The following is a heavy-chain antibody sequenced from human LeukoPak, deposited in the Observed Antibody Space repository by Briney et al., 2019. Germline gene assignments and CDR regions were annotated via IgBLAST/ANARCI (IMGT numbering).Heavy chain of an antibody. J-gene: IGHJ4*02. CDR3: AKGEGIQLWYMGRGAYFDY. Sequence: PGGSLRLSCAASGFTFDDYAMHWVRQAPGKGLEWVSGISWNSGSIGYADSVKGRFTISRDNAKNSLYLQMNSLRAEDMALYYCAKGEGIQLWYMGRGAYFDYWGQGTLVTVSS. V-gene: IGHV3-9*03. CDR2: ISWNSGSI. CDR1: GFTFDDYA. D-gene: IGHD5-18*01.